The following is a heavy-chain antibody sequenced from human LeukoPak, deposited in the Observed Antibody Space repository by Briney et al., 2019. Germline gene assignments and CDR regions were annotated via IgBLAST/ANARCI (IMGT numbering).Heavy chain of an antibody. V-gene: IGHV1-2*02. J-gene: IGHJ4*02. CDR1: GYTFTGYY. CDR3: AREINYGSGDHDY. D-gene: IGHD3-10*01. Sequence: ASVKVSCKASGYTFTGYYMHWVRQAPGQGLEWMGWINPNSGGTNYAQKFQGRVTMTRDTSISTAYMELSRLRSEDTAVYYCAREINYGSGDHDYWGQGTLVTVSS. CDR2: INPNSGGT.